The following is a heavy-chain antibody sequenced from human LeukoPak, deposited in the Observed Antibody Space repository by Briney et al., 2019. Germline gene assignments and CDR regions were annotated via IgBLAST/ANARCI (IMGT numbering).Heavy chain of an antibody. D-gene: IGHD2-15*01. Sequence: GGSLRLSCAASGFTFSGSSMSWVRQAPGKGLEWVSSISSSSSYIYYADSVKGRFTVSRDNAKNSLYLLMNSLRAEDTAVYYCARVRYCSGGSCYFYNAMDVWGQGTTVTVSS. CDR1: GFTFSGSS. CDR3: ARVRYCSGGSCYFYNAMDV. J-gene: IGHJ6*02. V-gene: IGHV3-21*01. CDR2: ISSSSSYI.